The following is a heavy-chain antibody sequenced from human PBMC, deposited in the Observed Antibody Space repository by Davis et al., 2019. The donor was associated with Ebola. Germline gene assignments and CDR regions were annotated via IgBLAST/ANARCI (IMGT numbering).Heavy chain of an antibody. CDR3: AKDDGAVAGGYYYYYGMDV. CDR1: GFTVSSNY. V-gene: IGHV3-53*05. D-gene: IGHD6-19*01. Sequence: GESLKISCAASGFTVSSNYMSWVRQAPGKGLEWVSVIYSGGSTYYADSVKGRFTISRDNSKNTLYLQMNSLRAEDTAVYYCAKDDGAVAGGYYYYYGMDVWGQGTTVTVSS. J-gene: IGHJ6*02. CDR2: IYSGGST.